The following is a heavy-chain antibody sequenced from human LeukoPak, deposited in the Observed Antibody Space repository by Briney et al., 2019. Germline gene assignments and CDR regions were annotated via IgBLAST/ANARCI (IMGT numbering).Heavy chain of an antibody. Sequence: SETLSLTCAVYGGSISGYYWSWIRQPPGKGLEWIGEVHYSGATNYNPSLKSRVTISIDTSKNQMSLKLSSVTAADTAVYYCARGNILTGYCFDYWGQGSLVTVSS. CDR1: GGSISGYY. CDR3: ARGNILTGYCFDY. J-gene: IGHJ4*02. V-gene: IGHV4-34*01. D-gene: IGHD3-9*01. CDR2: VHYSGAT.